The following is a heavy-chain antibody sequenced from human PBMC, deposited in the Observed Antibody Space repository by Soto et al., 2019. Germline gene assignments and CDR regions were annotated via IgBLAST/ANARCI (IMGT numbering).Heavy chain of an antibody. Sequence: GGSLRLSCAASGFTFSSYAMSWVRQAPGKGLEWVSAISGSGGSTYYADSVKGRFTISRDNSKNTLYLQMNSLRAEDTAVYYCAKGPPGGYVYYYYYMDVWGKGTTVTVSS. CDR3: AKGPPGGYVYYYYYMDV. CDR2: ISGSGGST. D-gene: IGHD3-16*01. V-gene: IGHV3-23*01. J-gene: IGHJ6*03. CDR1: GFTFSSYA.